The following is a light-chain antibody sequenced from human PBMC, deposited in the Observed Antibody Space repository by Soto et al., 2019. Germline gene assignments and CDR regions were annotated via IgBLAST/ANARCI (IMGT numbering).Light chain of an antibody. CDR3: QSYDSSLSAAV. Sequence: QSVLTQPPSVSGAPGQRVTISCTGSSSNIGAGYDVHWYQQFPGTAPKLLLYGSTNRPSGVPDRFSGSKSGTSASLAIAGLQTEDEADYYCQSYDSSLSAAVFGGGTKLTVL. J-gene: IGLJ2*01. V-gene: IGLV1-40*01. CDR2: GST. CDR1: SSNIGAGYD.